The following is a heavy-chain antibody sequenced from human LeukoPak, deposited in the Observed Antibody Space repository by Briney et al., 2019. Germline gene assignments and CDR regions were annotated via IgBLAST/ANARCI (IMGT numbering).Heavy chain of an antibody. V-gene: IGHV3-74*01. J-gene: IGHJ4*02. CDR2: INSDGSST. D-gene: IGHD1-26*01. CDR3: ARTQYSGSKLDY. CDR1: GFTFSSYW. Sequence: GGSLRLSCAASGFTFSSYWMHWVRQVPGKGLVWVSRINSDGSSTSYADSVKGRFTISRDNAKNTLYLQMNSLRAEDTAVFYCARTQYSGSKLDYWGQGILATVSS.